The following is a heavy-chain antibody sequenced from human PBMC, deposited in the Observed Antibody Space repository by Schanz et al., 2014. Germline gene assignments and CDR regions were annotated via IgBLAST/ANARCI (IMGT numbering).Heavy chain of an antibody. J-gene: IGHJ4*02. D-gene: IGHD1-1*01. CDR3: AKIERNED. Sequence: VQLVESGGDLVQPGGSLRLSCAASGFTFSNYWMTWVRQAPGKGLEWVAVIWYDGSNKYYADSVKGRFTISRDNSKNTLFLQMNSLRAEDTAVYFCAKIERNEDWGQGTLXTVSS. CDR2: IWYDGSNK. V-gene: IGHV3-33*06. CDR1: GFTFSNYW.